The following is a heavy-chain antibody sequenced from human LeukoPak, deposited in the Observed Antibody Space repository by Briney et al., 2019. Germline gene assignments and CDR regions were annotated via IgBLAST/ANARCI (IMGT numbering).Heavy chain of an antibody. J-gene: IGHJ6*03. V-gene: IGHV1-2*02. CDR1: GYTFTGYY. Sequence: ASVKVSCKASGYTFTGYYMHWVRQAPGQGLEWMGWINPNSGGTNYAQKFQGRVTMTRDTSISTAYMELSRLRSEDTAVYYCARDPYYYDSSGYTYQGYMDVWGKGTTVTISS. CDR2: INPNSGGT. D-gene: IGHD3-22*01. CDR3: ARDPYYYDSSGYTYQGYMDV.